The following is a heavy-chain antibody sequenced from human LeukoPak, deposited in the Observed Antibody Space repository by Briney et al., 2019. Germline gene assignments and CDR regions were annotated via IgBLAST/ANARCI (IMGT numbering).Heavy chain of an antibody. CDR1: GGSISSYY. D-gene: IGHD6-13*01. J-gene: IGHJ6*02. V-gene: IGHV4-59*01. Sequence: SETLSLTCTVSGGSISSYYWSWIRQPPGKGLEWIGYIYYSGSTNYNPSLKSRVTISVDTSKNQFSLKLSSVTAADTAVYYCARGGSSWYVVYYYGMDVWGQGTTVTVSS. CDR2: IYYSGST. CDR3: ARGGSSWYVVYYYGMDV.